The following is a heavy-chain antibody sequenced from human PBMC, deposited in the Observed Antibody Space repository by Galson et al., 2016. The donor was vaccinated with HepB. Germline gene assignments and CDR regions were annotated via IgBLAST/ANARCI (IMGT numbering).Heavy chain of an antibody. D-gene: IGHD5-18*01. J-gene: IGHJ4*02. V-gene: IGHV3-30*14. Sequence: SLRLSCAASGFRLSSYGMQWVRPAPGKGLEWVAVLMHVGGDKDYGDSVKGRFTISRDNSKNTLYLQMSSLRVEDTSVYFCVRQPTYGYPFDYWGQGTLVTVSS. CDR3: VRQPTYGYPFDY. CDR2: LMHVGGDK. CDR1: GFRLSSYG.